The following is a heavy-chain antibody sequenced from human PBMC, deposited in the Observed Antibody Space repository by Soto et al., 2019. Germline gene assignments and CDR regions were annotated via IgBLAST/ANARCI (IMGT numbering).Heavy chain of an antibody. CDR2: ISSGGGTT. D-gene: IGHD6-13*01. J-gene: IGHJ4*02. CDR1: GFTFSNCF. Sequence: GGSLRLSCSASGFTFSNCFMPWVRQAPGKRLEYVSAISSGGGTTYYADSVKGRFTISRDNSKNTLYLQMSSLTAEDTGVYFCVKRGSSSWFYDYWGQGTPVTVSS. V-gene: IGHV3-64D*06. CDR3: VKRGSSSWFYDY.